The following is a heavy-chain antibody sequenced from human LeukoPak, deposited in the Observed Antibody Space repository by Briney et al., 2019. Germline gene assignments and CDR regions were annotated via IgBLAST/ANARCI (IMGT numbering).Heavy chain of an antibody. CDR3: ARLQTYSGYEDFDH. Sequence: SETLSLTCAVYGGSFSGYYWSWIRQPPGKGLEWIGEINHVGSTNYNPSLKSRVAISIDTSKNQFSPRLTSVTAADTAVYYCARLQTYSGYEDFDHWGQGTLVTVSS. CDR2: INHVGST. D-gene: IGHD5-12*01. V-gene: IGHV4-34*01. J-gene: IGHJ4*02. CDR1: GGSFSGYY.